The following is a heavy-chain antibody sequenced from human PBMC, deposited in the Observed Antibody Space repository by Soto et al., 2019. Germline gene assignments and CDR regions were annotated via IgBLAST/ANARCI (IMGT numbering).Heavy chain of an antibody. CDR1: GGSISSSSYY. V-gene: IGHV4-39*01. Sequence: QLQLQESGPGLVKPSETLSLTCTVSGGSISSSSYYWGWIRQPPGKGLEWIGSIYYSRSTHYNPSHKSRVTISVDTTKNQFSLQRISVTASDTAVYYCARTYYDFWSGYYRCDRGFWFDPWGQGTLVTVSS. J-gene: IGHJ5*02. D-gene: IGHD3-3*01. CDR2: IYYSRST. CDR3: ARTYYDFWSGYYRCDRGFWFDP.